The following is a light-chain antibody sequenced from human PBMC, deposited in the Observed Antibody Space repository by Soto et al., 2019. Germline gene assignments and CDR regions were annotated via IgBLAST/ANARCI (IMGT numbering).Light chain of an antibody. V-gene: IGLV1-40*01. CDR2: GNT. CDR3: LSFDSSLSVV. J-gene: IGLJ2*01. CDR1: XXXIGSCYD. Sequence: QSVLTQPPSVSGXPXXXXXXXXXXXXXXIGSCYDLQRYQQLPGRAPKLLIYGNTNRPSGVPDRFSGSKSGTSASLAITGLQAEDEADYYCLSFDSSLSVVFGGGTKLTVL.